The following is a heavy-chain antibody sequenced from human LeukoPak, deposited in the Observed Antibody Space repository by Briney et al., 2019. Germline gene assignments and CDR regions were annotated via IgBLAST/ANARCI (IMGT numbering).Heavy chain of an antibody. CDR3: AGGAVAGTGAPKCFDY. Sequence: GGSLRLSCAASGFTFSNYWMSWVRQAPGKGLEWVASIKQDGSEKFYVDSVKGRFTISRDNAKNSLYLQVNSLRAEDTAVYYCAGGAVAGTGAPKCFDYWGQGTLVTVSS. D-gene: IGHD6-19*01. J-gene: IGHJ4*02. V-gene: IGHV3-7*01. CDR2: IKQDGSEK. CDR1: GFTFSNYW.